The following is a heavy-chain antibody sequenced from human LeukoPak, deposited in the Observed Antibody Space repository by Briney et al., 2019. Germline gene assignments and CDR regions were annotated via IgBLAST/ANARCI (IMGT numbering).Heavy chain of an antibody. D-gene: IGHD6-13*01. CDR1: GYTFTGYY. CDR3: ARDRGIATNWFDP. CDR2: INPNSGGT. J-gene: IGHJ5*02. Sequence: ASVKVSCKAFGYTFTGYYMHWVRQAPGQGLEWMGWINPNSGGTNYAQKFQGRVTMTRDTSISTAYMELSRLRSDDTAVYYCARDRGIATNWFDPWGQGTLVTVSS. V-gene: IGHV1-2*02.